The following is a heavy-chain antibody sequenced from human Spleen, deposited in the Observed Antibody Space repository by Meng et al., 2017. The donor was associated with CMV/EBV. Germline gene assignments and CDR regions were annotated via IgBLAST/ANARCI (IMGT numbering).Heavy chain of an antibody. CDR3: ARGGVWTMRATFYHGMDV. CDR1: GGSVSSGSYY. V-gene: IGHV4-61*01. D-gene: IGHD2/OR15-2a*01. CDR2: IYYSGST. J-gene: IGHJ6*02. Sequence: GSLRLSCTVSGGSVSSGSYYWSWIRQPPGKGLEWIGYIYYSGSTNYNPSLKSRVTISVDTSKNQFSLKLSSVTAADTAVYYCARGGVWTMRATFYHGMDVWGQGTTVTVSS.